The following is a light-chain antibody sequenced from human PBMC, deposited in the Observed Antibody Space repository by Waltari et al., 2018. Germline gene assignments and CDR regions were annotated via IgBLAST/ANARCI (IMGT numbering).Light chain of an antibody. CDR1: NRDVGAFNF. CDR3: SSYTRSTTWV. Sequence: QSALTQPASVSGSPGQSITISCTGTNRDVGAFNFVSWFQQHPGKAPKLLIYDVTKRPSGVSNRFSGSKSGNTASLTISGLQTEDEAEYYCSSYTRSTTWVFGGGTRLTVL. J-gene: IGLJ2*01. V-gene: IGLV2-14*03. CDR2: DVT.